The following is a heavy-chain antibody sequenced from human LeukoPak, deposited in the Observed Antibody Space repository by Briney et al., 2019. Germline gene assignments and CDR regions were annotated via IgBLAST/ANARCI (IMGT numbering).Heavy chain of an antibody. J-gene: IGHJ3*02. CDR3: ASRYSSSWYDAFDI. D-gene: IGHD6-13*01. Sequence: GGSLRLSCAASGFTFSSYLMHWVRQAPGKGLVWVSRINSDGSSTSYADSVKGRFTISRDNAKNTLYLQMNSLRAEDTAVYYCASRYSSSWYDAFDIWGQGTMVTVSS. CDR1: GFTFSSYL. CDR2: INSDGSST. V-gene: IGHV3-74*01.